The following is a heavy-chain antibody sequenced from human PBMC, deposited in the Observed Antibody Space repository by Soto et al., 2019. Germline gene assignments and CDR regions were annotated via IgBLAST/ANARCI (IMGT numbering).Heavy chain of an antibody. CDR1: GFTFSSYA. Sequence: EVQLLESGGGLVQPGGSLRLSCAASGFTFSSYAMSWVRQAPGKGLEWVSAISGSGGSTYYADSVKGRFTISRDNSKNTLYLQMNSLGAEDTAVYYCAKDPANRGYGEYFQHWGQGTLVTVSS. J-gene: IGHJ1*01. CDR3: AKDPANRGYGEYFQH. CDR2: ISGSGGST. V-gene: IGHV3-23*01. D-gene: IGHD7-27*01.